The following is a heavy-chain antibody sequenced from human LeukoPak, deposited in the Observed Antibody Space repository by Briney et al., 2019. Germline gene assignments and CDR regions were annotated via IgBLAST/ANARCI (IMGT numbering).Heavy chain of an antibody. D-gene: IGHD6-19*01. CDR1: GGSISSSSYY. V-gene: IGHV4-39*07. J-gene: IGHJ5*02. CDR2: IYYSGST. Sequence: SETQSLTCTVSGGSISSSSYYWGWIRQPPVRGLEWIGSIYYSGSTYYNPSLKSRVTISVDTSKNQFSLKLSSVTAADTAVYYCARAIGGWSSHNWFDPWGQGTLLTVSP. CDR3: ARAIGGWSSHNWFDP.